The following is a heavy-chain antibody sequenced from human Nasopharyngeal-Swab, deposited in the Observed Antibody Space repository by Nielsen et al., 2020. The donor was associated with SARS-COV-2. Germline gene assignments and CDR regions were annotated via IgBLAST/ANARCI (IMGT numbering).Heavy chain of an antibody. CDR1: GFTFSNYG. CDR2: IRYDGSNK. Sequence: GGSLRLSCAASGFTFSNYGMHWVRQAPGKGLEWVAFIRYDGSNKYYADSVKGRFTISRYNSKNTLYRQMNSLRAEAAAVYYCATSHQSQVSYNWNYKDNYYYGMDVWGQGTTVTVSS. J-gene: IGHJ6*02. V-gene: IGHV3-30*02. D-gene: IGHD1-7*01. CDR3: ATSHQSQVSYNWNYKDNYYYGMDV.